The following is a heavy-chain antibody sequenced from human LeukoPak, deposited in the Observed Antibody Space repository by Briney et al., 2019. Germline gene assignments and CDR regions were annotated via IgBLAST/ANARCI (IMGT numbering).Heavy chain of an antibody. D-gene: IGHD6-19*01. J-gene: IGHJ4*02. Sequence: PSETLSLTCTVSGGSISSYYWSWIRQPPGKGLEWIGYIYYGGNTSYNPSLKSRVTISVAASKNQFSLRLSSVTAADTAVYYCARIGSGWYGGFDYWGQGTLVTVSS. CDR3: ARIGSGWYGGFDY. CDR2: IYYGGNT. V-gene: IGHV4-59*01. CDR1: GGSISSYY.